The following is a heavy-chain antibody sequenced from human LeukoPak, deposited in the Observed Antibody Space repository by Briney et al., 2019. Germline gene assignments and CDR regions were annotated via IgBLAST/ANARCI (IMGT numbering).Heavy chain of an antibody. CDR3: ARGYSYTYIFDY. V-gene: IGHV1-69*13. CDR2: IIPIFGTA. Sequence: SVKVSCKASGGTFNNYAISWVRQAPGQGLEWMGGIIPIFGTANYAQKFQGRVTITADESTSTAYMELSSLRSVDTAVYYCARGYSYTYIFDYWGQGTLVTDSS. D-gene: IGHD5-18*01. J-gene: IGHJ4*02. CDR1: GGTFNNYA.